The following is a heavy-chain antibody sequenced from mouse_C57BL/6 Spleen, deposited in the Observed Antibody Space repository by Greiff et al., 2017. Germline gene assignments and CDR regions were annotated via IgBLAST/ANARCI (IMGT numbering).Heavy chain of an antibody. CDR2: INPSSGYT. CDR3: ASDPYFEC. CDR1: GYTFTSYW. V-gene: IGHV1-7*01. Sequence: QVQLQQSGAELVKPGASVKLSCKASGYTFTSYWMHWVKQRPGQGLEWIGNINPSSGYTKYNQKFKDKATLTADKSSSTACMQLSSLTYEDSAVYYCASDPYFECWGQGTTLTVAS. J-gene: IGHJ2*01.